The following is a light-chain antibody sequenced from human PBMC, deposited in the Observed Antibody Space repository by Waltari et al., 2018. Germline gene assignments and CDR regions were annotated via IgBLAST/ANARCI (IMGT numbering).Light chain of an antibody. CDR1: SSDVGGYNY. CDR3: SSDTGSSIRYV. CDR2: GVS. Sequence: QSDLTQPASVSGSPGQSITISCTGTSSDVGGYNYVSWYQQHPGKAPKLMIYGVSNRPEGVSNRCAGSKSGNTASLTISGLQAEDEAEYYCSSDTGSSIRYVCGTGTKVTVL. J-gene: IGLJ1*01. V-gene: IGLV2-14*01.